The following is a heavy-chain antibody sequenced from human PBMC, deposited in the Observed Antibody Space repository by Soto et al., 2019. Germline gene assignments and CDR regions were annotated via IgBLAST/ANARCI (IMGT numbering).Heavy chain of an antibody. CDR2: IIPILGIA. D-gene: IGHD3-22*01. CDR3: ANGRYYYDSSAYFAY. Sequence: GASVKVSCKASGGTFSSYTISWVRQAPGQGLEWMGRIIPILGIANYAQKFQGRVTITADKSTSTAYMELNSLRAEDTAVYYCANGRYYYDSSAYFAYWGQGTLVTVSS. V-gene: IGHV1-69*02. J-gene: IGHJ4*02. CDR1: GGTFSSYT.